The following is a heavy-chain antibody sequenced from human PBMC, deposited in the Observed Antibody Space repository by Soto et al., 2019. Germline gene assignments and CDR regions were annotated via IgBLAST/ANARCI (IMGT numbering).Heavy chain of an antibody. CDR2: MSRDGGVT. J-gene: IGHJ4*02. CDR1: GFTFSNYG. CDR3: AKIDKFNPQSSGWANRFDY. D-gene: IGHD6-19*01. V-gene: IGHV3-23*01. Sequence: EVQLLESGGGLVQPGGSLRLSCAASGFTFSNYGMTWVRQAPGKGLEWVSGMSRDGGVTDYTDSVKGRFTISRDISKNTLYLQMNSLRAEDTAVYYCAKIDKFNPQSSGWANRFDYWGRGTLVTVSS.